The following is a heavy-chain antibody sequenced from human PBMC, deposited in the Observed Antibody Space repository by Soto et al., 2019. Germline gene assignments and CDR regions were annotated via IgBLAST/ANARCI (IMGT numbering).Heavy chain of an antibody. CDR3: ARVQLRATITALYFDY. Sequence: ASVKVSCKASGGNFSSYAISWVRQAPGQGLEWMGGIIPIFGTANYAQKFQGRVTITADESTSTAYMELSSLRSEDTAVYYCARVQLRATITALYFDYWGQGTLVTVSS. D-gene: IGHD5-12*01. CDR2: IIPIFGTA. J-gene: IGHJ4*02. CDR1: GGNFSSYA. V-gene: IGHV1-69*13.